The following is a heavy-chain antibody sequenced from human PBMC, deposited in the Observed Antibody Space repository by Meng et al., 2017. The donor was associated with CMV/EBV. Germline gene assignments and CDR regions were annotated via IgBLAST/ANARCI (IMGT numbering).Heavy chain of an antibody. Sequence: SETLSLTCTVSGGSISSSSYYWGWIRQPPGMGREWIGSIYYSESTYSNPSLKSRVTISVDTSKNQFSLKLSSVTAADTAVYYCQGGPVADGAVDFWGQGTLVTVSS. CDR1: GGSISSSSYY. CDR2: IYYSEST. J-gene: IGHJ4*02. CDR3: QGGPVADGAVDF. D-gene: IGHD4/OR15-4a*01. V-gene: IGHV4-39*07.